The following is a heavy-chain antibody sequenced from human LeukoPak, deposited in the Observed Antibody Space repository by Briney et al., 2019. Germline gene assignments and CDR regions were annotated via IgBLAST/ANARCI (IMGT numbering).Heavy chain of an antibody. CDR2: IYYSGST. CDR3: ARADYGTGGWFDP. D-gene: IGHD2-8*02. V-gene: IGHV4-31*03. J-gene: IGHJ5*02. CDR1: GGSISSGGYY. Sequence: SETLSLTCIVSGGSISSGGYYWSWIRQHPGKGLEWIGNIYYSGSTYYNPSLKSRVTISVDTSKNQFCLKLSSVTAADTAVYYCARADYGTGGWFDPWGQGTLVTVSS.